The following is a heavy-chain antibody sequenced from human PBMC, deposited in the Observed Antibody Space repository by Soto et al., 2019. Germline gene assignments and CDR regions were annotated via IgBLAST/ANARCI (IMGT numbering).Heavy chain of an antibody. J-gene: IGHJ5*02. CDR1: GYTFTSYD. V-gene: IGHV1-8*01. Sequence: QVQLVQSRAEVKKPGASVKVSCKASGYTFTSYDINWVRQATGQGLEWMGGMNPNNGNTAYAQKFQGKVTMTRYTSIRTAYRALSSLRSEDTAVYYCARETAMGHLAGFDPWGQGTLVNVSS. CDR3: ARETAMGHLAGFDP. D-gene: IGHD5-18*01. CDR2: MNPNNGNT.